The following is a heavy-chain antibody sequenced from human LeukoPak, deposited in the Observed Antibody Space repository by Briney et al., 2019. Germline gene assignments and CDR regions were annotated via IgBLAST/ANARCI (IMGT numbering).Heavy chain of an antibody. V-gene: IGHV3-74*01. CDR2: INNDATSK. J-gene: IGHJ4*02. CDR3: ARDRYYIIDY. Sequence: GGSLRLSCAASGFSFSSTWMHWVRQAPGRGLEWVSLINNDATSKTYADSVKGRFTISRDNAKNTVYLQMDSLRDEDTAVYYCARDRYYIIDYWGQGALVIVSS. CDR1: GFSFSSTW. D-gene: IGHD1-26*01.